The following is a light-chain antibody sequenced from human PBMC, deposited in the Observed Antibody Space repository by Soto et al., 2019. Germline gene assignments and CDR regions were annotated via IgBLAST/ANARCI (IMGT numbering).Light chain of an antibody. V-gene: IGKV3-15*01. Sequence: EIVMTQSPVALSVSPGEGATLSCRASQNINSNLAWYQQKPDQAPRLLIYGASTRATGIPARFRGSGSGTEFTLTISSLQSEDFAVYYCQQYNNWPPLTFGGGTKVEIK. J-gene: IGKJ4*01. CDR1: QNINSN. CDR2: GAS. CDR3: QQYNNWPPLT.